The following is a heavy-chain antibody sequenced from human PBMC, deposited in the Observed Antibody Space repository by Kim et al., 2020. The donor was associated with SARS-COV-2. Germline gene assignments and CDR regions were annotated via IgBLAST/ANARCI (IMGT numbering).Heavy chain of an antibody. Sequence: SETLSLTCAVYGGSFSGYYWSWIRQPPGKGLEWIGEINHSGSTNYNPSLKSRVTISVDTSKNQFSLKLSSVTAADTAVYYCASGAPAGVDPSGQGTLVT. D-gene: IGHD3-10*01. CDR3: ASGAPAGVDP. CDR2: INHSGST. CDR1: GGSFSGYY. J-gene: IGHJ5*02. V-gene: IGHV4-34*01.